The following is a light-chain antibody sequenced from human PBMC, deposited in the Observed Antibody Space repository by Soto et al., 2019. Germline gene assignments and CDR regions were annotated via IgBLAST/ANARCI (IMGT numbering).Light chain of an antibody. J-gene: IGLJ3*02. V-gene: IGLV4-69*01. CDR1: RGHSSYA. CDR3: QTWGTGIPWV. CDR2: LNSDGSH. Sequence: QPVLTQSASASASLGASVKLTCTLSRGHSSYAIAWHQQQPEKGPRYLMKLNSDGSHSKGDGIPDRFSGSSSGAERYLTISSLQSEDEADYYCQTWGTGIPWVFGGGTKVTVL.